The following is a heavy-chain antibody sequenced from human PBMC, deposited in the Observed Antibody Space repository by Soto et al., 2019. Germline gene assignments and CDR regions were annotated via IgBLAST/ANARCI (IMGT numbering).Heavy chain of an antibody. V-gene: IGHV3-23*01. CDR2: ISCCGGST. CDR1: GFKFKKFA. D-gene: IGHD6-19*01. CDR3: AKADGEQWLIPHLDN. Sequence: EVQLLESGGGVVQPGGSLRLSCEASGFKFKKFAMGWVRQAPGEGLEWVSGISCCGGSTSYADSVKGRFTLARDDSKNTLSLHLNSLRFEDTARYFCAKADGEQWLIPHLDNGGQGTLVTVS. J-gene: IGHJ4*02.